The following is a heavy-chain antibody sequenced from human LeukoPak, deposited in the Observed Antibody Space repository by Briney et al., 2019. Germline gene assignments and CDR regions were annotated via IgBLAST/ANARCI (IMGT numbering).Heavy chain of an antibody. CDR3: ARDRERYSSSWAEYFQH. CDR1: GFTFSDYY. D-gene: IGHD6-13*01. Sequence: GGSLRLSCAASGFTFSDYYMSWIRQAPGKGLEWVSYISSSSSYTNYADSVKGRFTISRDNAKNSLYLQMNSLRAEDTAVYYCARDRERYSSSWAEYFQHWGQGTLVAVSS. J-gene: IGHJ1*01. CDR2: ISSSSSYT. V-gene: IGHV3-11*06.